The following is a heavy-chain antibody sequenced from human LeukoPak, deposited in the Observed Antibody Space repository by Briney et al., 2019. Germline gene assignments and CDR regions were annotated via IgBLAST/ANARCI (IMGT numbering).Heavy chain of an antibody. Sequence: PSETLSLTCTVSGGSISSYYWSWIRQPPGKGLEWIGYIYYSGSTNYNPSLKSRVTISVDTSKNQFSLKLSSVTAADTAVYYCARRVAVAGIPDWFDPWGQGTLVTVSS. CDR3: ARRVAVAGIPDWFDP. CDR2: IYYSGST. V-gene: IGHV4-59*08. D-gene: IGHD6-19*01. J-gene: IGHJ5*02. CDR1: GGSISSYY.